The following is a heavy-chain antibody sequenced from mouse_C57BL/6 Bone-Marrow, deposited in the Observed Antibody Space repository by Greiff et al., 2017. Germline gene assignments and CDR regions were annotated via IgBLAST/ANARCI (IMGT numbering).Heavy chain of an antibody. D-gene: IGHD2-4*01. CDR3: ARGGPYDYDDLFDY. V-gene: IGHV1-81*01. J-gene: IGHJ2*01. CDR2: IYPRSGNT. CDR1: GYTFTSYG. Sequence: QVQLQQSGAELARPGASVKLSCKASGYTFTSYGISWVKQRTGQGLEWIGEIYPRSGNTYYNEKFKGKATLTADKSSSTAYMELRSLTSEDSAVXFCARGGPYDYDDLFDYWGQGTTLTVSS.